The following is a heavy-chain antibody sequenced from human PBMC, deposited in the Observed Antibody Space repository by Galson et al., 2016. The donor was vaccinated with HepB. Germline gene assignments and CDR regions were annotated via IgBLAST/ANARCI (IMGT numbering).Heavy chain of an antibody. Sequence: SETLSLTCTVSGGSISSYYWSWIRQPPGKGLEWIGYIYYSGSTNYNPSLKSRVTVSVDTSKNQFSLKVSSVTAADTAVYYCATSPGLAANWFDPWGQGTLVTVSS. CDR3: ATSPGLAANWFDP. V-gene: IGHV4-59*01. CDR2: IYYSGST. CDR1: GGSISSYY. J-gene: IGHJ5*02. D-gene: IGHD6-13*01.